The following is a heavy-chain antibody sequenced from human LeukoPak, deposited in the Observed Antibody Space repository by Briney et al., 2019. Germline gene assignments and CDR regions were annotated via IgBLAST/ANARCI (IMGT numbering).Heavy chain of an antibody. CDR1: GFTFSSYA. V-gene: IGHV3-30*04. J-gene: IGHJ6*03. CDR2: ISYDGSNK. D-gene: IGHD4-17*01. Sequence: GGSLRLSCAASGFTFSSYAMHWVRQAPGKGLEWVAVISYDGSNKYYADSVKGRFTISRDNSKNTLYLQMNSLRAEDTAVYYCARERGGYGAGPYYYYYMDVWGKGTTVTVSS. CDR3: ARERGGYGAGPYYYYYMDV.